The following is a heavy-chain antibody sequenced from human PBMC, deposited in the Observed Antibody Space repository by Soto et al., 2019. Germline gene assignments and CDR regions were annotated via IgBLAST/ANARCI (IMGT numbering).Heavy chain of an antibody. J-gene: IGHJ6*02. Sequence: GGSLRLSCEVSGFTFSMYSMPWVRQRPGKGLEWVAKIPQDGVDGHYADSVKGRFIIARDNGKNSLHLQLNNLRAEDTAVYYCARDHLILPAHDFFYGSDVWGRGATVTVSS. CDR2: IPQDGVDG. CDR1: GFTFSMYS. D-gene: IGHD2-21*02. V-gene: IGHV3-7*03. CDR3: ARDHLILPAHDFFYGSDV.